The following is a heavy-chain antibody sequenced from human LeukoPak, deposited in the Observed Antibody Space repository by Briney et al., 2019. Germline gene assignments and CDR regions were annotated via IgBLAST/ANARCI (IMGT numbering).Heavy chain of an antibody. CDR3: AKDRYSNYAYLDY. CDR1: GFTFSSYA. CDR2: MSGSGGST. D-gene: IGHD4-11*01. J-gene: IGHJ4*02. V-gene: IGHV3-23*01. Sequence: GGSLRLSCAASGFTFSSYAMSWVRQAPGKGLEWVSAMSGSGGSTYYADSVKGRFTISRDNSKNTLYLQMNSLRAEDTAVYYCAKDRYSNYAYLDYWGQGTLVTVSS.